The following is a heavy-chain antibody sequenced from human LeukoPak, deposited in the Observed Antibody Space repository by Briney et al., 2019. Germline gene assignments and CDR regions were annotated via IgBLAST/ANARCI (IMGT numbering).Heavy chain of an antibody. J-gene: IGHJ5*02. V-gene: IGHV3-33*01. CDR2: IWYDGSNK. CDR3: ARDSPGGTTNWFDP. CDR1: GFTFSSYG. D-gene: IGHD3-16*01. Sequence: GRSLRLSCAASGFTFSSYGMHWVRQAPGKGLEWVAVIWYDGSNKYYADSVKGRFTISRDNSKNTLYLQMNSLRAEDTAVYYCARDSPGGTTNWFDPWGQGTLVTVSS.